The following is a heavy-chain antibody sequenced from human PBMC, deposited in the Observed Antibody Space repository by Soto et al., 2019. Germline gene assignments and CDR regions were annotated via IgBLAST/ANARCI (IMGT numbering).Heavy chain of an antibody. CDR2: IFYSGST. CDR1: GGSISSSRYY. J-gene: IGHJ3*02. V-gene: IGHV4-39*01. Sequence: SETLSLTCTVSGGSISSSRYYWGWIRQPPGKGLEWIGSIFYSGSTYHNPSLKSRVTISVDTSKNQFSLKLSSVTAADTAAYYCARPPTASLDAFDIWGQGTMVT. CDR3: ARPPTASLDAFDI.